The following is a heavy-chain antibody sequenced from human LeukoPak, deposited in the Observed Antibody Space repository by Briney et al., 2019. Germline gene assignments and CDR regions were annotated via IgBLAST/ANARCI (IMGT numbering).Heavy chain of an antibody. Sequence: GGSLRLSCAASGFTFSSYAMSWVRQAPGKGLEWVSSISSSSSYIYYADSVKGRFTISRDNAKNSLYLQMNSLRAEDTAVYYCARSSTLRYFDWLFDDAFDIWGQGTMVTVSS. V-gene: IGHV3-21*01. CDR1: GFTFSSYA. CDR2: ISSSSSYI. D-gene: IGHD3-9*01. CDR3: ARSSTLRYFDWLFDDAFDI. J-gene: IGHJ3*02.